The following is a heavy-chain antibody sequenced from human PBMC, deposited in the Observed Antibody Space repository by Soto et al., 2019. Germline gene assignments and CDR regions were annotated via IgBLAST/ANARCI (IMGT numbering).Heavy chain of an antibody. CDR3: ARGGVDTAMVTYYYYYGMDV. CDR2: ISSSGSTI. V-gene: IGHV3-11*01. Sequence: GGSLRLSCAASGFTFSDYCMSWIRQAPGKGLEWVSYISSSGSTIYYADSVKGRFTISRDNAKNSLYLQMNSLRAEDTAVYYCARGGVDTAMVTYYYYYGMDVWGQGTTVTVSS. J-gene: IGHJ6*02. CDR1: GFTFSDYC. D-gene: IGHD5-18*01.